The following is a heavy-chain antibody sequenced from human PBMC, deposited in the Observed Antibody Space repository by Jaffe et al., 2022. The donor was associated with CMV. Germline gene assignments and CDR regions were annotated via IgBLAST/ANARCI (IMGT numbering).Heavy chain of an antibody. CDR3: ARESGGAVAGPREFDY. CDR2: INPSGGST. V-gene: IGHV1-46*01. Sequence: QVQLVQSGAEVKKPGASVKVSCKASGYTFTSYYMHWVRQAPGQGLEWMGIINPSGGSTSYAQKFQGRVTMTRDTSTSTVYMELSSLRSEDTAVYYCARESGGAVAGPREFDYWGQGTLVTVSS. CDR1: GYTFTSYY. D-gene: IGHD6-19*01. J-gene: IGHJ4*02.